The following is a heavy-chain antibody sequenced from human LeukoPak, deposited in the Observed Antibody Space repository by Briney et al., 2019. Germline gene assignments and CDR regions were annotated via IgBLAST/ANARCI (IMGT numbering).Heavy chain of an antibody. J-gene: IGHJ4*02. Sequence: SGGSLRLSCAASGFTFSSYAMSWVRQAPGKGLEWVSAISGSGGSTYYADSVKGRFTISRDNSKNTLYLRMNSLRAEDTAVYYCAKDTAYYYGSGSFYFDYWGQGTLVTVSS. CDR1: GFTFSSYA. D-gene: IGHD3-10*01. V-gene: IGHV3-23*01. CDR2: ISGSGGST. CDR3: AKDTAYYYGSGSFYFDY.